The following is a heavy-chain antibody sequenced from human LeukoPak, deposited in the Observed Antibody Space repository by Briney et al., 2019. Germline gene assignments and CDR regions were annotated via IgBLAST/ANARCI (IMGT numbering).Heavy chain of an antibody. CDR3: ARELPPVVTYYFDY. J-gene: IGHJ4*02. CDR2: ISGSGGST. Sequence: GGSLRLSCAAFGFTFSSYAMSWVRQAPGKGLEWVSSISGSGGSTYYADSVKGRFTIPRDNSKNTLYLQMNSLRAEDTAVYYCARELPPVVTYYFDYWGQGTLVTVSS. V-gene: IGHV3-23*01. D-gene: IGHD2-15*01. CDR1: GFTFSSYA.